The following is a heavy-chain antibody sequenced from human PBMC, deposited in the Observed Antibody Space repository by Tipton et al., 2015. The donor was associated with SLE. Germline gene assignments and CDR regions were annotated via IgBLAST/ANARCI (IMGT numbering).Heavy chain of an antibody. D-gene: IGHD6-13*01. J-gene: IGHJ4*02. Sequence: LRLSCTVSGGSISSYYWSWIRQPAGMGLEWIGGIYTSGSTNYNPSLKSRVTISVDTSKNQFSLKLSSVTAADTAVYYGAGDGSRIAAAGYDYWGQGTLVTVSS. CDR2: IYTSGST. V-gene: IGHV4-4*07. CDR1: GGSISSYY. CDR3: AGDGSRIAAAGYDY.